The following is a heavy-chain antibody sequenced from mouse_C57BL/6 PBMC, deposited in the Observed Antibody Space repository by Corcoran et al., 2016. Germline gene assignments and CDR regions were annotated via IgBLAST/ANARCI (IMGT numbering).Heavy chain of an antibody. CDR3: ARPYGSPYWYVDV. CDR1: GYTFTTYG. J-gene: IGHJ1*03. CDR2: INTYSGVP. V-gene: IGHV9-3*01. D-gene: IGHD1-1*01. Sequence: QIQLVQSGPERKKPGETVKISGKASGYTFTTYGMSWGKQAPGKGLKWMGWINTYSGVPTYADDFKGRFAFSLETSASTAYLQINNLKNEDTATYFCARPYGSPYWYVDVWGTGTTVTVSS.